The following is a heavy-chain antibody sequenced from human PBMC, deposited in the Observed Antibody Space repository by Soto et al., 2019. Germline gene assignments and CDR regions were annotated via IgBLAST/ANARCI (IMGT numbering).Heavy chain of an antibody. D-gene: IGHD3-22*01. CDR2: ISHSGST. CDR1: GGSISRDYYS. J-gene: IGHJ4*02. Sequence: SETLSLTCTVSGGSISRDYYSWSWIRQPPGKGLEWIGYISHSGSTYCNPSLKSRVTISVDRSKSQFSLKLRSVTAADTAVYYCARTRPHRLTQYYFDYWGQVALVTVS. CDR3: ARTRPHRLTQYYFDY. V-gene: IGHV4-30-2*01.